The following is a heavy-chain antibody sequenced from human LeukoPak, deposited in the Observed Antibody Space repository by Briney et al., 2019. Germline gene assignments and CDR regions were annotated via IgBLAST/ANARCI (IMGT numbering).Heavy chain of an antibody. CDR1: GYSFTSYW. CDR3: ARRPGGVLADTDFFES. D-gene: IGHD3-16*01. J-gene: IGHJ4*02. Sequence: GESLKISCKGSGYSFTSYWIGWVRQMPGKGLEWMGIIYPGDSDTTYSPSFQGQITISADKSISTAYLQWSSLKASDTAMYYCARRPGGVLADTDFFESWGQGTLVIVSS. CDR2: IYPGDSDT. V-gene: IGHV5-51*01.